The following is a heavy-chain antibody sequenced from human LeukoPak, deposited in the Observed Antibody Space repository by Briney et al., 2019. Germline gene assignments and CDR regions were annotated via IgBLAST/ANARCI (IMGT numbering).Heavy chain of an antibody. D-gene: IGHD4-17*01. CDR3: ARAYADYVPFDY. CDR2: INPSGGST. J-gene: IGHJ4*02. Sequence: ASVKVSCKASGYTFTSYYMHWVRQAPGQGLEWMGIINPSGGSTSYAQKFQGRVTMTRDTSTRTVYMELSGLRSEDTAVYYCARAYADYVPFDYWGQGTLVTVSS. CDR1: GYTFTSYY. V-gene: IGHV1-46*01.